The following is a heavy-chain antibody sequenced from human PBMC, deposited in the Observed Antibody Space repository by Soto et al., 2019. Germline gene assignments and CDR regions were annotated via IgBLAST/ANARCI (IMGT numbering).Heavy chain of an antibody. CDR2: IKQDGSDK. CDR3: ARSRYGYGFDF. V-gene: IGHV3-7*01. D-gene: IGHD5-12*01. J-gene: IGHJ4*02. Sequence: EMQLVESGGGLVQPGGSLRLSCAASGFTFSNYWMNWVRQAPGKGLEWVSNIKQDGSDKYYVESVKGRFTTSRDNAKNSMDLQMNSLRVEDTAIYYCARSRYGYGFDFWGQGILVTVSS. CDR1: GFTFSNYW.